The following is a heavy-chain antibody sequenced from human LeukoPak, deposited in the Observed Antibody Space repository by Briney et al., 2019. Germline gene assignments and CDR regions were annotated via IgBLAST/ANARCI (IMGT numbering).Heavy chain of an antibody. V-gene: IGHV3-64D*06. CDR2: ITSNGGST. J-gene: IGHJ4*02. CDR3: VKGRCSSTSCYGGDY. D-gene: IGHD2-2*01. CDR1: GFTFSSYA. Sequence: GGSLRLSCAAPGFTFSSYAMSWVRQAPGKGLEYVSAITSNGGSTYYADSVKGRFTTSRDNSRNTLYLQMSSLRAEDTAVYYCVKGRCSSTSCYGGDYWGQGTLVTVSS.